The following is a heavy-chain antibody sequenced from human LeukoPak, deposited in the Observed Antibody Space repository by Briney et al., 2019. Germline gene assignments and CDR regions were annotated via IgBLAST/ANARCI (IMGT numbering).Heavy chain of an antibody. V-gene: IGHV1-69*13. D-gene: IGHD6-13*01. CDR2: IIPIFGTA. J-gene: IGHJ4*02. CDR1: GGTFSSYA. Sequence: ASVKVSCKASGGTFSSYAISWVRQAPGQGLEWMGGIIPIFGTANYAQKFQGRVTITADESTSTAYMELSSLRSEDTAVYYCAEPRSAYSSSWYYFDYWGQGTLVTVSP. CDR3: AEPRSAYSSSWYYFDY.